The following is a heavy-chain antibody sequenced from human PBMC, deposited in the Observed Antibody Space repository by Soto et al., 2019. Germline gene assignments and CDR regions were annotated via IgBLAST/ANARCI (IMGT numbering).Heavy chain of an antibody. CDR3: ARSPSMTTVTVFDY. J-gene: IGHJ4*02. Sequence: QVQLVQSGAEVKKPGASVKVSCTASGYSFTGYYIHWVRQAPGQGLEWMGWINPELGGTNYLPKFQGRGTMTRDTSISTAYMELSRLRSDDTAVFYCARSPSMTTVTVFDYWGQGTLVTVSS. V-gene: IGHV1-2*02. CDR1: GYSFTGYY. CDR2: INPELGGT. D-gene: IGHD4-17*01.